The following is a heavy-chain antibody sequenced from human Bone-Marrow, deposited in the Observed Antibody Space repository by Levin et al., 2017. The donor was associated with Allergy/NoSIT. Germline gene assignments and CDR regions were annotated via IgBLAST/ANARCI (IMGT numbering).Heavy chain of an antibody. CDR3: APDLTY. V-gene: IGHV3-74*01. J-gene: IGHJ4*02. Sequence: GESLKISCAASGFTFSSLWMHWVRQAPGKGLEWVSRINSDGSNRGYADSVKGRFTITRDNAKNTLYLQMNSLRAEDTAVYYCAPDLTYWGQGTRVTVSS. CDR1: GFTFSSLW. CDR2: INSDGSNR.